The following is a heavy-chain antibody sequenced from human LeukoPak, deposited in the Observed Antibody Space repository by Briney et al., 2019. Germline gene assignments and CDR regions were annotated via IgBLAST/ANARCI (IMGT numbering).Heavy chain of an antibody. V-gene: IGHV5-51*01. CDR3: ARARYCSGGNCYADY. Sequence: GESLKISCKGSGYSFNIYWTGWVRQMAGKGLEWMGIIYPGDSDTRYSPSFQGQVTISADKSINTAYLQWSSLKASDTAMYYCARARYCSGGNCYADYWGQGSLVTVSS. CDR1: GYSFNIYW. CDR2: IYPGDSDT. D-gene: IGHD2-15*01. J-gene: IGHJ4*02.